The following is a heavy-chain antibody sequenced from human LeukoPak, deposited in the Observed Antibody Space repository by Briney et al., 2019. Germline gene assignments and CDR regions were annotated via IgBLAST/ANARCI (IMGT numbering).Heavy chain of an antibody. CDR2: INPNSGGT. Sequence: ASVKVSCKASGYTFTDYYLHWVRQAPGQGLEWMGWINPNSGGTNYAQKFQGRVTMTRDTSISTAYMELRRLRSDDTAVYYCARDLGELLHDGGKDIWGQGTTVTVSS. J-gene: IGHJ6*02. D-gene: IGHD3-16*01. CDR3: ARDLGELLHDGGKDI. CDR1: GYTFTDYY. V-gene: IGHV1-2*02.